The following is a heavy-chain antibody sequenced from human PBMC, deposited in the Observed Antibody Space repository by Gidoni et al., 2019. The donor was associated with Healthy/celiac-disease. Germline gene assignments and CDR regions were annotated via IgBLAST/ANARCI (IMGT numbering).Heavy chain of an antibody. V-gene: IGHV1-46*03. CDR3: ARDRIVLMVYAIVGGRYGMDV. D-gene: IGHD2-8*01. CDR1: GYTFTSYY. CDR2: INPSGGST. J-gene: IGHJ6*02. Sequence: QVQLVQSGAEVKKPGASVKVSCKASGYTFTSYYMHWVRQAPGQGLEWMGIINPSGGSTSYAQKFQGRVTMTRDTSTSTVYMELSSLRSEDTAVYYCARDRIVLMVYAIVGGRYGMDVWGQGTTVTVSS.